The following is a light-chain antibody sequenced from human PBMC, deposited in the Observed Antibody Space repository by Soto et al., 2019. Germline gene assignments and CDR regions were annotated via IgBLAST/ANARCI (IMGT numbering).Light chain of an antibody. J-gene: IGLJ2*01. CDR2: QDS. Sequence: SYELTQPPSVSVSPGQTASITCSGDKSGDKYASWYQQKPGQSPVMVIYQDSKRPSGIPERFSGSNSGNTATLTISGTQAMDEADYYCQAWDSSAGGVFGGGTKLTVL. CDR3: QAWDSSAGGV. V-gene: IGLV3-1*01. CDR1: KSGDKY.